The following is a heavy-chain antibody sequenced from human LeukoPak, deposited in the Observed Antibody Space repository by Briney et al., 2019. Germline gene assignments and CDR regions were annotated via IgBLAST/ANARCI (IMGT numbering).Heavy chain of an antibody. V-gene: IGHV3-7*05. Sequence: PGGSLRLSCAASGFPFRSYWMSWVRRAPGRGLEWMANIKEDGSETFYVDSVKGRFTISRDTAKNSLFLQMNSLRADDTAVYYCARTYGSGSFDYWGQGALVTVSS. CDR1: GFPFRSYW. J-gene: IGHJ4*02. CDR3: ARTYGSGSFDY. CDR2: IKEDGSET. D-gene: IGHD3-10*01.